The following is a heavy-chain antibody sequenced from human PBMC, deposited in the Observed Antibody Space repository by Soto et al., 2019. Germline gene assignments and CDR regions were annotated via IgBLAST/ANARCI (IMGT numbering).Heavy chain of an antibody. CDR3: ARDPTAGDY. J-gene: IGHJ4*02. Sequence: ESGGGLVKPGGSLRLSCAASGFTFSSFTMNWVRQAPGKGLEWVSSILGSGTHTFYTDSVKGRFTISRDNAKNSLYLQMSDMRAEDTAVYYCARDPTAGDYWGQGTLVTVSS. CDR2: ILGSGTHT. V-gene: IGHV3-21*01. D-gene: IGHD2-21*02. CDR1: GFTFSSFT.